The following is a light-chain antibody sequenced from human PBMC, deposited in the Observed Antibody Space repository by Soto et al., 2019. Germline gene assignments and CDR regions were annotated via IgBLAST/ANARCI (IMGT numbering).Light chain of an antibody. J-gene: IGKJ1*01. Sequence: IQMPQSPSSLSASVGDRVTITCRASQSISSWLAWYQQKPGKAPKLLIYKASSLESGVPSRFSGSGSGTEFTLAISSLQPEDSATYYCLQDINYPWTFGQGTKVDI. CDR3: LQDINYPWT. CDR2: KAS. V-gene: IGKV1-5*03. CDR1: QSISSW.